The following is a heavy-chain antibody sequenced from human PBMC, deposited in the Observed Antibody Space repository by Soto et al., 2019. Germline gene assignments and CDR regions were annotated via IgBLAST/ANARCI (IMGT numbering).Heavy chain of an antibody. CDR1: GGTFSSYA. Sequence: QVQLVQSGAEVKKPGSSVKVSCKASGGTFSSYAISWVRQAPGQGLEWMGGIIPIFGTANYAQKFQGRVTITADESTSTAYMELSSLRSEDTAVYYWARVAREGVVAASGALDYWGQGTLVTVSS. CDR3: ARVAREGVVAASGALDY. CDR2: IIPIFGTA. D-gene: IGHD6-13*01. J-gene: IGHJ4*02. V-gene: IGHV1-69*01.